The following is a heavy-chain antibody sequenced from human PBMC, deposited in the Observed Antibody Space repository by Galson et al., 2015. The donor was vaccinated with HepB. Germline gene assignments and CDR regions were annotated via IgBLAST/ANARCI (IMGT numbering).Heavy chain of an antibody. CDR2: IYPGDSDT. CDR3: ARHAGGYSPLDY. Sequence: QSGAEVKKPGEFLKISCKGSGYSFTNYWIGWVRQLPGKGLEWMGIIYPGDSDTKYSPSFQGQVTISVDKSINTAYLQWSSLTSSDTAIYYCARHAGGYSPLDYWGQGTLVTVSS. J-gene: IGHJ4*02. CDR1: GYSFTNYW. D-gene: IGHD5-18*01. V-gene: IGHV5-51*01.